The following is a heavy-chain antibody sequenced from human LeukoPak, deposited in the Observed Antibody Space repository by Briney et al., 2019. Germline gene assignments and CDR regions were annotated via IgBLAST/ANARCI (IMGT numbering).Heavy chain of an antibody. CDR1: GFTFSNFG. V-gene: IGHV3-30*02. CDR3: AKELERKGFFDY. CDR2: ISYDGRDV. D-gene: IGHD3-3*01. Sequence: GGSLRLSCVASGFTFSNFGVHWVRQAPGKGLEWVAFISYDGRDVYYADSVKGRFTISRDNSKDTLYLQMNSLRSEDTAVFYCAKELERKGFFDYWGQGTLITVSS. J-gene: IGHJ4*02.